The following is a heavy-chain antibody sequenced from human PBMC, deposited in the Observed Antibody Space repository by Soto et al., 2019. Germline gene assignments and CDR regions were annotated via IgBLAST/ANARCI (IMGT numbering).Heavy chain of an antibody. D-gene: IGHD1-26*01. CDR1: GFSLTTDRVG. CDR3: AHAYGGRSLY. CDR2: IYWDDSK. V-gene: IGHV2-5*02. J-gene: IGHJ4*02. Sequence: QITLKESGPTLVKPTQTLTLTCTFSGFSLTTDRVGGGWIRQPPGEALEWLAVIYWDDSKTYRPSLESRLTITKDTSKTQVALTMTNMDSLDTATYYCAHAYGGRSLYWGQGTLVTVSS.